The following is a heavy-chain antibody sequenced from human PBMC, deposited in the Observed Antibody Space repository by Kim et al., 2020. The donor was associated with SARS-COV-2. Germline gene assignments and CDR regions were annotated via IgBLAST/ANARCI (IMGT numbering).Heavy chain of an antibody. J-gene: IGHJ4*02. CDR3: ARGGGNFDY. V-gene: IGHV3-7*04. D-gene: IGHD2-15*01. CDR2: REK. Sequence: REKYYVDSVKGRFTISRDNAKNSLYLQMNSLRAEDMAVYYCARGGGNFDYWGQGALVTVSS.